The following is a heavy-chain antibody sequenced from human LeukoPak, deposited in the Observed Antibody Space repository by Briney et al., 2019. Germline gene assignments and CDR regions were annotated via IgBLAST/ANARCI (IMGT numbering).Heavy chain of an antibody. Sequence: SQTLSLTCAISGASVSSNSAAWNWIRQSPSRGLEWLGRTYYRSKWYNDYAVSVKSRITINPDTSKNQFSLQVKSVTPEDTSVYFCAREGFPGSGSHFDSWGQGTLVTVSS. V-gene: IGHV6-1*01. J-gene: IGHJ4*02. CDR2: TYYRSKWYN. CDR3: AREGFPGSGSHFDS. D-gene: IGHD3-10*01. CDR1: GASVSSNSAA.